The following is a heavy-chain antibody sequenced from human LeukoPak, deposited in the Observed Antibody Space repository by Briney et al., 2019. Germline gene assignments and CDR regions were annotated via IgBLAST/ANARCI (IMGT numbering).Heavy chain of an antibody. CDR1: GYTFTGHY. Sequence: GASVKVSCKASGYTFTGHYIHWVRQAPGQGLEWMGWINPNSGGTRYAQQFQGRVTMTRDTSISTAYMDLSRLRSDDTALYSCARDYGFYSGLYFFDYWGQGTLVTVSS. V-gene: IGHV1-2*02. D-gene: IGHD1-26*01. CDR3: ARDYGFYSGLYFFDY. J-gene: IGHJ4*02. CDR2: INPNSGGT.